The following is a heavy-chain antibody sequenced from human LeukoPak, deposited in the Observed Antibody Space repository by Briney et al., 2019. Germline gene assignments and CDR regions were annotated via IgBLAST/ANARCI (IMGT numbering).Heavy chain of an antibody. CDR2: ISGSGGST. CDR1: GFTFSSYW. V-gene: IGHV3-23*01. D-gene: IGHD4-17*01. CDR3: ANDGLIRAFDI. Sequence: GGSLRLSCAASGFTFSSYWMHWVRQAPGKGLEWVSAISGSGGSTYYADSVKGRFTISRDDSKNTLYLQMNSLRAEDTAVYYCANDGLIRAFDIWGQGTMVTVS. J-gene: IGHJ3*02.